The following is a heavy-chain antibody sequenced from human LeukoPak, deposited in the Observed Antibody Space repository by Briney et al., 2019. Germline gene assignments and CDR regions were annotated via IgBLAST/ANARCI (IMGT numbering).Heavy chain of an antibody. V-gene: IGHV3-7*03. Sequence: PGGSLRLSCAASGFTFSSYAMSWVRQAPGKGLEWVASINGHGSEIHYVDSVKGRFIISRDNAKNSLYLQMNSLRAEDTALYYCAKDRMPRSMVAPENWGQGTLVTVSS. CDR1: GFTFSSYA. CDR3: AKDRMPRSMVAPEN. J-gene: IGHJ4*02. CDR2: INGHGSEI. D-gene: IGHD4/OR15-4a*01.